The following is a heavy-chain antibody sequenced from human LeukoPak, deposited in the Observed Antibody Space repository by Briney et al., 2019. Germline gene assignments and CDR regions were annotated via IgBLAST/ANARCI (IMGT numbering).Heavy chain of an antibody. CDR2: INIDGSTT. D-gene: IGHD3-3*01. CDR1: GFTFNSYW. CDR3: AKVIGGGYYLGDAFDM. Sequence: GGSLRLSCAASGFTFNSYWLHWVRQAPERGLVWLSGINIDGSTTKYADSVKGRFIISRDNAKNTLYLQMSSLRAEDTAVYYCAKVIGGGYYLGDAFDMRGQGTMVTVSS. J-gene: IGHJ3*02. V-gene: IGHV3-74*03.